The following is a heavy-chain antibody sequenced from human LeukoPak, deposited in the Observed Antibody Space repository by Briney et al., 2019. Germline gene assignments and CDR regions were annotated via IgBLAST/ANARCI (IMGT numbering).Heavy chain of an antibody. V-gene: IGHV1-2*02. Sequence: ASVKVSCKASGYTFTGYYMHWVRQAPGQGLEWMGWINPNSGGTNYAQKFQGRVTMTRDTSISTAYMELSRLRSDDTAVYYCARGSAGYSSSWYSDAFDIWGRGTMVTVSS. CDR2: INPNSGGT. J-gene: IGHJ3*02. D-gene: IGHD6-13*01. CDR1: GYTFTGYY. CDR3: ARGSAGYSSSWYSDAFDI.